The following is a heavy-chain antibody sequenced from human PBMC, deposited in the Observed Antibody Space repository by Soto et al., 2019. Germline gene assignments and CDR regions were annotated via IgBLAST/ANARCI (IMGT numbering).Heavy chain of an antibody. CDR2: ISYDGSSK. CDR1: GFIFSSYA. Sequence: QVQLVESGGGVVQPGRSLGLSCAASGFIFSSYAMHWVRQAPGKGLEWVAVISYDGSSKYYADSVKGRFTISRDNSKNTLYLQMNSLSAEDTAVYYCTRADPTVTLSVFDPWGQGTLVTVSS. D-gene: IGHD4-17*01. J-gene: IGHJ5*02. CDR3: TRADPTVTLSVFDP. V-gene: IGHV3-30-3*01.